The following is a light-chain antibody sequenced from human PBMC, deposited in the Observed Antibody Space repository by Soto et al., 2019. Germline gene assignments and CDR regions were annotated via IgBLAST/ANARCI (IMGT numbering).Light chain of an antibody. J-gene: IGLJ1*01. CDR2: DVS. CDR3: SSYTSTSTLYV. V-gene: IGLV2-14*03. Sequence: QAVVTQPASASGSPGQSITISCTGTSSDIGGYNYVSWYQQLPGKVPKLIIYDVSNRPSGVSDRFSGSKSGNAASLTISGLQAEDEADYYCSSYTSTSTLYVFGTGTKLTVL. CDR1: SSDIGGYNY.